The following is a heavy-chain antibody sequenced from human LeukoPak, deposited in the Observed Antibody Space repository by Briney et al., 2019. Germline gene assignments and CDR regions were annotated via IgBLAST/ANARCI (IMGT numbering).Heavy chain of an antibody. CDR1: GGTFSSYA. V-gene: IGHV1-69*05. CDR3: AREGEGAYGDYENY. J-gene: IGHJ4*02. Sequence: ASVKVSCKASGGTFSSYAISWVRQAPGQGLEWMGRIIPIFGTANYAQKFQGRVTITTGESTSTAYMELSSLRSEDTAVYYCAREGEGAYGDYENYWGQGTLVTVSS. D-gene: IGHD4-17*01. CDR2: IIPIFGTA.